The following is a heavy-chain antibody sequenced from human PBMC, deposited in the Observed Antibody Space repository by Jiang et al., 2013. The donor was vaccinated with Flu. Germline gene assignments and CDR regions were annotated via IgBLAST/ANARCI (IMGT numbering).Heavy chain of an antibody. CDR3: ARDSRKPXDYLDTSGNFVNDWYFDL. D-gene: IGHD3-22*01. CDR2: ISYDGSNK. CDR1: GFTFSNYA. J-gene: IGHJ2*01. Sequence: VQLVESGGGVVQPGRSLRLSCGASGFTFSNYAIHWVRQASGKGLEWVTIISYDGSNKYYADSVKGRFSISRDNSKNTVYLQMNSLRPEDAAVYYCARDSRKPXDYLDTSGNFVNDWYFDLWGRGTWSLFPQ. V-gene: IGHV3-30-3*01.